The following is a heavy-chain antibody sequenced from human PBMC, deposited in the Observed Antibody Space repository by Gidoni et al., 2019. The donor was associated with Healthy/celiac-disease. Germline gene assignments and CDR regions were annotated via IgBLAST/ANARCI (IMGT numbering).Heavy chain of an antibody. J-gene: IGHJ3*02. D-gene: IGHD3-10*01. CDR1: VGSFIGYS. Sequence: QVQLQQWGAGLLKPSETLSLTCAAYVGSFIGYSWSWIRQPPGKGLEWIGEIKHSGSTNYNPSLKSRVTISVDTSKNQFSLKLSSVTAADTAVYYCARGRITMVRGVIKRGHHAFDIWGQGTMVTVSS. CDR3: ARGRITMVRGVIKRGHHAFDI. V-gene: IGHV4-34*01. CDR2: IKHSGST.